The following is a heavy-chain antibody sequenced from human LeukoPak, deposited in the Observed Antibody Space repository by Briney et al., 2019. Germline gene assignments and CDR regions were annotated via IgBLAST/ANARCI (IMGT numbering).Heavy chain of an antibody. CDR1: GYSFTTYW. V-gene: IGHV5-51*01. Sequence: TGESLKISCKGAGYSFTTYWIAWVRQMPGKGLEWMGIIYPGDSGTRYSPSFQGQVTISADKSIITAYLQLSSLKASDTAMYYCARRVGGDYYFDYWGQGTLVTVSS. CDR3: ARRVGGDYYFDY. D-gene: IGHD4-17*01. CDR2: IYPGDSGT. J-gene: IGHJ4*02.